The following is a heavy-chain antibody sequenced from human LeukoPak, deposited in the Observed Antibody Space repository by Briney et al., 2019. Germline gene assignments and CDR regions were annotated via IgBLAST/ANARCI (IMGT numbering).Heavy chain of an antibody. CDR3: ARVRSMGEDYYYYGMDV. CDR1: GGSMRTYY. D-gene: IGHD1-26*01. V-gene: IGHV4-59*01. Sequence: PSETLSLTCTVSGGSMRTYYWSWIRQPPGKGLEWIGYIYYSGSTNYNPSLKSRVTISVDTSKNQFSLKLSSVTAADTAVYYCARVRSMGEDYYYYGMDVWGQGTTVTVSS. J-gene: IGHJ6*02. CDR2: IYYSGST.